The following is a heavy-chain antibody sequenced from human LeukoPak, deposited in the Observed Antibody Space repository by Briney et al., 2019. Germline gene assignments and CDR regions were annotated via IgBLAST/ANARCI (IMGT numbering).Heavy chain of an antibody. CDR3: ARSRVGATGNFDY. V-gene: IGHV1-18*01. D-gene: IGHD1-26*01. J-gene: IGHJ4*02. CDR2: ISAYNGNT. CDR1: GGTFSSYA. Sequence: ASVKVSCKASGGTFSSYAISWVRQAPGRGLEWMGWISAYNGNTNYAQKLQGRVTMTTDTSTSTAYMELRSLRSDDTAVYYCARSRVGATGNFDYWGQGTLVTVSS.